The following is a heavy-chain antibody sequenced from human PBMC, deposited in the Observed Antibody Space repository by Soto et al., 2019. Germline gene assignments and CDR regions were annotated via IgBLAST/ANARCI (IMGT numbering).Heavy chain of an antibody. Sequence: QVQLVESGGGVVQPGRSLRLSCAASGFTFSSYGMHWVRQAPGEGLEWVAVISYDGSNKYYADSVKGRFTVSRDNSKNTRCLQMNSLRGEDTAVYYCAKESYSSSSYYYGMDVWGQGTTVTVSS. J-gene: IGHJ6*02. V-gene: IGHV3-30*18. CDR1: GFTFSSYG. D-gene: IGHD6-6*01. CDR3: AKESYSSSSYYYGMDV. CDR2: ISYDGSNK.